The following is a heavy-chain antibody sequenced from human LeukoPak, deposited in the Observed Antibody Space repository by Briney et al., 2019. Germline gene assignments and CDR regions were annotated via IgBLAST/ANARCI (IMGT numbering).Heavy chain of an antibody. CDR2: IIPILGIA. CDR3: ARDGLGYDDFWSGYFLDP. V-gene: IGHV1-69*04. D-gene: IGHD3-3*01. J-gene: IGHJ5*02. Sequence: SVKVSCKASGGTFSSHAFSWVRQAPGQGLEWMGRIIPILGIANYAQKFQGRVTITADKSTSTAYMELSSLRSEDTAVYYCARDGLGYDDFWSGYFLDPWGQGTLVTVSS. CDR1: GGTFSSHA.